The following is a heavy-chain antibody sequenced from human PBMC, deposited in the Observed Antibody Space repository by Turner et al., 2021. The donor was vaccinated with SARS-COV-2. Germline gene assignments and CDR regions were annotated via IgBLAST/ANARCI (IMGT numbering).Heavy chain of an antibody. D-gene: IGHD3-10*01. V-gene: IGHV3-23*01. CDR2: ISSSGGTK. Sequence: VQLLESGGGLVPPGGSLILSCAASGFTFSNSAMRWVRQAPGKGLEWVSTISSSGGTKYYADSVKGRFTISRDNSKNTLYLQMNSLRAGDTALYYCANVGSYFFDYWGPGTLVTVSS. CDR3: ANVGSYFFDY. CDR1: GFTFSNSA. J-gene: IGHJ4*02.